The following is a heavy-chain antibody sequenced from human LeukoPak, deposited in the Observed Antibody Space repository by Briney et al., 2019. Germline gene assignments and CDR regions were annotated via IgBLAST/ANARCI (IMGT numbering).Heavy chain of an antibody. V-gene: IGHV4-59*08. CDR3: ARHEVGATRSYFDY. Sequence: AETLSLTCTVSGGSISIYYWSWVRQPPGKGLEWIGYIYNSGSTIYNPSLKSRATISVDTSKNQFSLKLSSVTAADTAVYYCARHEVGATRSYFDYWGQGTLVTVSS. D-gene: IGHD1-26*01. CDR1: GGSISIYY. CDR2: IYNSGST. J-gene: IGHJ4*02.